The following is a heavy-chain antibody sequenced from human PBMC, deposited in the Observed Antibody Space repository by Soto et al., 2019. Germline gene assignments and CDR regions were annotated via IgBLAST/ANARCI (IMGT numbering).Heavy chain of an antibody. CDR1: GGTFSSYA. D-gene: IGHD6-19*01. J-gene: IGHJ6*02. Sequence: SVKVSCKASGGTFSSYAISWVRQAPGQGLEWMGGIIPIFGTANYAQKFQGRVTITADESTSTAYMELSSLRSEDTAVYYCARDEGSAGRYYYYYGMDVWGQGTTVTSP. CDR3: ARDEGSAGRYYYYYGMDV. V-gene: IGHV1-69*13. CDR2: IIPIFGTA.